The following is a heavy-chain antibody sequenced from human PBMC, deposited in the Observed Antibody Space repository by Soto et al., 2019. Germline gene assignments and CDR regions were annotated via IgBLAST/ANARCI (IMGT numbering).Heavy chain of an antibody. CDR2: IYPEDSET. D-gene: IGHD5-18*01. V-gene: IGHV5-51*01. J-gene: IGHJ6*02. Sequence: GESLKISCQGSGYSVTSYWIGWVRQMPGKDLEWIGIIYPEDSETRYSPSFQGLVTISVDKSISTAYLQWSSLKASDTAMYYCARLLGLRTLDVWGQGTTVTVSS. CDR1: GYSVTSYW. CDR3: ARLLGLRTLDV.